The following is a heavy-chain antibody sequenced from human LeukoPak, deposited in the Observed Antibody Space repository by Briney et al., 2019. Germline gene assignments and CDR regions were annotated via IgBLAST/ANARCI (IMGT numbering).Heavy chain of an antibody. J-gene: IGHJ4*02. Sequence: GESLKSSCKGSGYSFTSYWIGWVRPMPGKGLEWMGIIYPGDSGTRYSPSFQGKGTISAEKSTSTAYLQWSSLKASDTAMYYCARGLRGYRYGFDYWGQGTLVTVSS. V-gene: IGHV5-51*01. CDR2: IYPGDSGT. CDR3: ARGLRGYRYGFDY. D-gene: IGHD5-18*01. CDR1: GYSFTSYW.